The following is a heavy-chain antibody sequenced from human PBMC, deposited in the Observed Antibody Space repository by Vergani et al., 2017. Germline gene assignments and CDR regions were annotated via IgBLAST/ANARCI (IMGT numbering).Heavy chain of an antibody. CDR1: AFTFSSYA. D-gene: IGHD6-13*01. Sequence: QVQLVESGGGVVQPGRSLRLSCAASAFTFSSYAMHWVRQAPGKGLEWVAVISSDGSNKYYADSVKGRFTISRDNSKNTLYLQMNSLRAEDTAVYYCASQVDIAAAGTRFAAGVDYGGQGTLVTVSS. CDR3: ASQVDIAAAGTRFAAGVDY. V-gene: IGHV3-30-3*01. CDR2: ISSDGSNK. J-gene: IGHJ4*02.